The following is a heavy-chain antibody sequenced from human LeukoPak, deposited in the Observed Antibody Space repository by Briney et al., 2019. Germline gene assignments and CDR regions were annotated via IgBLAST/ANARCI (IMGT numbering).Heavy chain of an antibody. CDR1: GFTFDDYG. CDR3: AKTLTMVRGIITDAFDI. D-gene: IGHD3-10*01. J-gene: IGHJ3*02. V-gene: IGHV3-20*04. CDR2: INWNGGST. Sequence: PGGSLGLSCAASGFTFDDYGMNWVRQAPGKGLEWVSGINWNGGSTGYADSVRGRFTISRDNTKNSLYLQMNSLRAEDTAVYYCAKTLTMVRGIITDAFDIWGQGTVVTVSA.